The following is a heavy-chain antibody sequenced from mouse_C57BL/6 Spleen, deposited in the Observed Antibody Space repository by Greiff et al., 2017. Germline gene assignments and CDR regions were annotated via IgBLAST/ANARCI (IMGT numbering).Heavy chain of an antibody. CDR3: AKRDWDEAWFAY. J-gene: IGHJ3*01. D-gene: IGHD4-1*01. CDR2: IWGGGST. Sequence: VQLQQSGPGLVAPSQSLSITCTVSGFSLTSYGVDWVRPPPGTGLEWLGVIWGGGSTNYNSALMSRLSISKDNSKSQVFLKMNSLQTDDTAMYYCAKRDWDEAWFAYWGQGTLVTVSA. CDR1: GFSLTSYG. V-gene: IGHV2-9*01.